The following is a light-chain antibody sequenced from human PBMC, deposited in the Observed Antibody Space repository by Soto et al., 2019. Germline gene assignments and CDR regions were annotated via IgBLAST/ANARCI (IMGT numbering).Light chain of an antibody. CDR1: SGDVGHYNY. V-gene: IGLV2-14*01. J-gene: IGLJ3*02. CDR2: EVT. CDR3: TSYTTGRIWV. Sequence: QSALTQPASVSGSPGQSITLSCTGSSGDVGHYNYVSWYQQHPGKAPKLIIYEVTNRPSGVSNRFSGSKSGNTAFLIISGLEDDDEADYYCTSYTTGRIWVFGGGTKVTVL.